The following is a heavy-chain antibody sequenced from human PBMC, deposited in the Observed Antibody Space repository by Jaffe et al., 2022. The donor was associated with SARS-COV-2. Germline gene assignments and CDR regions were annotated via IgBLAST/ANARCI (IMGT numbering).Heavy chain of an antibody. V-gene: IGHV4-59*08. CDR3: ATRGYSYGSPSPYYYGMDV. Sequence: QVQLQESGPGLVKPSETLSLTCTVSGGSISSYYWSWIRQPPGKGLEWIGYIYYSGSTNYNPSLKSRVTISVDTSKNQFSLKLSSVTAADTAVYYCATRGYSYGSPSPYYYGMDVWGQGTTVTVSS. CDR1: GGSISSYY. CDR2: IYYSGST. J-gene: IGHJ6*02. D-gene: IGHD5-18*01.